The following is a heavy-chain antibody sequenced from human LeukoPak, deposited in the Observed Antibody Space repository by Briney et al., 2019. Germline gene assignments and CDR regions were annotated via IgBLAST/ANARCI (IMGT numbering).Heavy chain of an antibody. CDR2: ISDNGAST. V-gene: IGHV3-23*01. J-gene: IGHJ5*02. CDR3: AKTRSPGNWNYPFFDH. CDR1: RFTFNNYA. Sequence: GGSLRLSCAASRFTFNNYAMSWVRQAPGKGLEWISTISDNGASTYYADSVKGRFTVSRDNSKNTLFLQMNSLRGDDTAVYYCAKTRSPGNWNYPFFDHWGQGTLVTVSS. D-gene: IGHD1-7*01.